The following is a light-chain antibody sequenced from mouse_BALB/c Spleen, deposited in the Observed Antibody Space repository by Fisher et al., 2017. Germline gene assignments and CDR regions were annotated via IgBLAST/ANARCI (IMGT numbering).Light chain of an antibody. J-gene: IGKJ2*01. CDR3: QQWSSYPLT. CDR1: SSVSSSY. V-gene: IGKV4-57-1*01. Sequence: DIVLTQSTAIMSASPGEKVTMTCRASSSVSSSYLHWYQQKSGASPKLWIYSTFNLASGVPVRFSGSGSGTSYSLTISSMEAEDAATYYCQQWSSYPLTFGGGTKLEIK. CDR2: STF.